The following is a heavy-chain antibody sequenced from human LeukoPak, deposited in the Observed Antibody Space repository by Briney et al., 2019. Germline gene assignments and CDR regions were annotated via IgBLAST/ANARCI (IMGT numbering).Heavy chain of an antibody. D-gene: IGHD2-2*01. V-gene: IGHV3-23*01. Sequence: GGSLRLSCAVSGFTFSSYAMSWVRQAPGKGLEWVAAMSGSGDSTYYADSVKGRFTISRDNSKNTLYLQMNSLRAEDTAVYYCAKRIVPAASSPYYYGMGVWGQGTTVTVSS. CDR3: AKRIVPAASSPYYYGMGV. CDR1: GFTFSSYA. J-gene: IGHJ6*02. CDR2: MSGSGDST.